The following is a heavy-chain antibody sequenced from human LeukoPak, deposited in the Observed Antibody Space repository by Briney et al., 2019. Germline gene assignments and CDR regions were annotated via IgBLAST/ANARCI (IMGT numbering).Heavy chain of an antibody. Sequence: KPSETLSLTCTVSGGSVSNDYWSWVRQPPGKALERIGNIYYSGSTNYNPSLKSRVTISLDTANNQFSLKLSSVTAADTAVYYCARVTGYTIEDYFDYWGQGTLVTVSS. V-gene: IGHV4-59*02. CDR1: GGSVSNDY. CDR3: ARVTGYTIEDYFDY. D-gene: IGHD3-9*01. CDR2: IYYSGST. J-gene: IGHJ4*02.